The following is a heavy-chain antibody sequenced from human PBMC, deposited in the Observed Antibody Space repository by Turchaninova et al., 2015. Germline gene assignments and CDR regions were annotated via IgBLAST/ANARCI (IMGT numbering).Heavy chain of an antibody. J-gene: IGHJ4*02. CDR3: ARELDPSGYYFDY. Sequence: QVQHVQSGAEVKEPGASVKVSCKASGYTFTNYAIHWVSQAPGQRLEWVAWINAETGNTKYAQKFQGRLTVTRYTSASTAYMILTSLRFEDTAVYYCARELDPSGYYFDYWGQGTLVTVSS. CDR2: INAETGNT. D-gene: IGHD3-22*01. CDR1: GYTFTNYA. V-gene: IGHV1-3*01.